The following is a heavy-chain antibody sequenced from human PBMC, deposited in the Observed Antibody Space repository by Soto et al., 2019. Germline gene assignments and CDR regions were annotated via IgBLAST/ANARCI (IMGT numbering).Heavy chain of an antibody. Sequence: EVQLAESGGGVGQPGGSLRLSCAASGFNFNNYAMSWVRQAPGKGLEWVSGISGSGANTNYADSVKGRFTISRDNSNNTLYLQMSSLRAEDTAVYYCAKYLSWSQCYLWDEFDFWGHGTLVTVSS. J-gene: IGHJ4*01. CDR2: ISGSGANT. CDR3: AKYLSWSQCYLWDEFDF. D-gene: IGHD3-10*01. CDR1: GFNFNNYA. V-gene: IGHV3-23*04.